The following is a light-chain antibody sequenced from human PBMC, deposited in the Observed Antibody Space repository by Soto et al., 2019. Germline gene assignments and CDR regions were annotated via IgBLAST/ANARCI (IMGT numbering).Light chain of an antibody. CDR1: SSDIGAYNY. CDR2: EVS. CDR3: SAYTISGV. J-gene: IGLJ1*01. V-gene: IGLV2-14*01. Sequence: QSALTQPASVSGSPGQSITISCTGTSSDIGAYNYVSWYQQHPGKAPRLMIFEVSNRPSGVSNRFSDSKSGNTASLTISGLQAEDEADYYCSAYTISGVFGTGTKLTVL.